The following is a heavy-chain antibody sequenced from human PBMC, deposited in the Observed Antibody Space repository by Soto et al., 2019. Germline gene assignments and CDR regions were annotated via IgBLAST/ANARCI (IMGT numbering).Heavy chain of an antibody. J-gene: IGHJ4*02. CDR2: ISAYNGNT. CDR3: ARLIVHTAMVSMVRGVIVYFDY. CDR1: GYTFTSYG. V-gene: IGHV1-18*04. Sequence: ASVKVSCKASGYTFTSYGISWVRQAPGQGLEWMGWISAYNGNTNYAQKLQGRVTMTTDTSTSTAYMELRSLRSDDTAVYYCARLIVHTAMVSMVRGVIVYFDYWCPGTLVTVSS. D-gene: IGHD3-10*01.